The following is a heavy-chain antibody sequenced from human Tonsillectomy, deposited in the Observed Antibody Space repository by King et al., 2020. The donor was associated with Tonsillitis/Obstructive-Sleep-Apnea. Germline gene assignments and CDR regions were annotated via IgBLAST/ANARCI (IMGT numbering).Heavy chain of an antibody. CDR2: INTDTGNP. CDR1: GYSFNNYA. CDR3: ARKWVGVVGSRRAFDI. Sequence: QLVQSGSELRKPGASVKVSCKASGYSFNNYAMNWVRQAPGQGPEWMGWINTDTGNPTYAQGFTGRFVFSLDTSISTAYLQISSLKAEDTAVYYCARKWVGVVGSRRAFDICGQGTMVTVSS. V-gene: IGHV7-4-1*02. J-gene: IGHJ3*02. D-gene: IGHD3-3*01.